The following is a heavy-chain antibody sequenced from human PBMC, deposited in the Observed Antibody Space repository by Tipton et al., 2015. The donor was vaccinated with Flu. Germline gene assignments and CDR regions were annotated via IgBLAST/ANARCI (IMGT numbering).Heavy chain of an antibody. J-gene: IGHJ3*02. V-gene: IGHV5-51*03. CDR3: ARRVNYLDNSGDFDAFDI. Sequence: QLVQSGAEVKKPGESLKISCKGSGYSFTSYWIGWVRQMPGKGLEWMGIIYPGDSVTRYSPSFQGQVTISADKSISTAYLQWSILKASDTAKYYCARRVNYLDNSGDFDAFDIWGQGTMVTVSS. D-gene: IGHD3-22*01. CDR2: IYPGDSVT. CDR1: GYSFTSYW.